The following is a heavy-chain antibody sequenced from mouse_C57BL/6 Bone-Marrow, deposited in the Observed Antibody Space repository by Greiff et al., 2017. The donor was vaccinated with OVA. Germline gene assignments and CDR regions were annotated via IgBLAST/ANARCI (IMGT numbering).Heavy chain of an antibody. J-gene: IGHJ4*01. D-gene: IGHD2-3*01. Sequence: QVQLQQSGAELARPGASVKLSCKASGYTFTSSGISWVKQRTGQGLEWIGEIYPRSGNTYYNEKFKGKATLTADKSSSTAYMELRSLTSEDSAVYFCARRWLLFYAMDYWGQGTSVTVSS. CDR3: ARRWLLFYAMDY. V-gene: IGHV1-81*01. CDR2: IYPRSGNT. CDR1: GYTFTSSG.